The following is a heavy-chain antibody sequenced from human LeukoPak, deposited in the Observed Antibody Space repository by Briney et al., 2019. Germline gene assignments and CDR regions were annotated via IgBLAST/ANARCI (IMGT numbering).Heavy chain of an antibody. CDR2: ISGSGGST. V-gene: IGHV3-23*01. D-gene: IGHD1-26*01. CDR3: AKREMEVGASDY. Sequence: GGSLRLSCAASGFTFSSYAMSWVRQAPGKGLEWVSAISGSGGSTYYADSVKGRLTISRDNSKNTLYLQMNSLRAEDTAAYYCAKREMEVGASDYWGQGTLVTVSS. J-gene: IGHJ4*02. CDR1: GFTFSSYA.